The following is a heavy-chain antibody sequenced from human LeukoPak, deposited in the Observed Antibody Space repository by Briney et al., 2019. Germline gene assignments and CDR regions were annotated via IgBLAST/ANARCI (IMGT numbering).Heavy chain of an antibody. CDR2: IYYSGST. D-gene: IGHD5-18*01. J-gene: IGHJ6*03. V-gene: IGHV4-59*01. CDR1: GGSISNYY. Sequence: SETLSLTCTVSGGSISNYYWSWIRQPPGKGLEWIGYIYYSGSTNYNPSLRSRATISVDTSKNQFSLKLSSVTAADTAVYYCARAVGTKMPTRYSYGKTYYYYYMDVWGKGTTVTVSS. CDR3: ARAVGTKMPTRYSYGKTYYYYYMDV.